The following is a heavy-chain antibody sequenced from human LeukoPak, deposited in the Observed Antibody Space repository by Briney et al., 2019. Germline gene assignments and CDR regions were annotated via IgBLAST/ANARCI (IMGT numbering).Heavy chain of an antibody. J-gene: IGHJ4*02. CDR1: GFTFNNAW. CDR2: IKTKTDGETT. V-gene: IGHV3-15*01. D-gene: IGHD2-15*01. Sequence: GGSLRLSCAASGFTFNNAWMNWVRQAPGKGLEWVGHIKTKTDGETTDYAAPVKGRFTISRDDSKNTLYLQMNSLKTEDTAVYFCTAAAGVALKYWGQGTLVTVSS. CDR3: TAAAGVALKY.